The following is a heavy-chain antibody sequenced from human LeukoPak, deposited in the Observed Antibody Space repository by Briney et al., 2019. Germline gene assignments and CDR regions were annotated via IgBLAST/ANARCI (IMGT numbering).Heavy chain of an antibody. J-gene: IGHJ5*02. CDR1: GYTLTXXX. V-gene: IGHV1-24*01. Sequence: ASVKVSCXVSGYTLTXXXXXXXRQAXGKXXXXXGGFXPXDXXXIXXXXXXXXXXXXXXTSTDTAYMELSSLRSEDTAVYYCATIAAADRAWFDPWGQGTLVTVSS. D-gene: IGHD6-13*01. CDR3: ATIAAADRAWFDP. CDR2: FXPXDXXX.